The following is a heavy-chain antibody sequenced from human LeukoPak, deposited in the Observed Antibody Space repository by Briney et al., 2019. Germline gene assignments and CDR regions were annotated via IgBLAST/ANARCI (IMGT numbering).Heavy chain of an antibody. D-gene: IGHD2-15*01. J-gene: IGHJ4*02. CDR2: ISRTSSYI. V-gene: IGHV3-21*01. CDR3: ARVLETDCSGGSCYSGLDH. CDR1: GFTFSRYN. Sequence: GGSLRLSCAASGFTFSRYNMKWVRQAPGKGLEWVSFISRTSSYIYYADSVKGRFTISRDNAQNSLYLQMNSLRVEDTAVYYCARVLETDCSGGSCYSGLDHWGQGTLVTVSS.